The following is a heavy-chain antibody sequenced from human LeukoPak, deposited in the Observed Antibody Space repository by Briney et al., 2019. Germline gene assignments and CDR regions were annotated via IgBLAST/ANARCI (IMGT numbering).Heavy chain of an antibody. V-gene: IGHV1-2*02. Sequence: ASVKVSCKASGYTFTGYYLHWVRQAPGQGLDWMGWINPNSGGTTYAQNFKGRVTMTWDTSISTAYMELSRLRSDDTAVYYCARNPHGSGSYRYYFDYWGQGTLVTVSS. J-gene: IGHJ4*02. CDR3: ARNPHGSGSYRYYFDY. CDR2: INPNSGGT. D-gene: IGHD3-10*01. CDR1: GYTFTGYY.